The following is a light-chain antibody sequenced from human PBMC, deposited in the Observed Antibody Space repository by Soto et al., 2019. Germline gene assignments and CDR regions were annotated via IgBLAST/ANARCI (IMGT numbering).Light chain of an antibody. CDR2: EGS. J-gene: IGLJ3*02. CDR3: CSYASSTAFVV. CDR1: SSALGSYNL. Sequence: QSALSQPASVSGSRGQSITISCTGSSSALGSYNLVSWYQQYPGKAPKLVIYEGSKRPSGVSYRFSGSKSGNTASLTISGLRADDEAEYYCCSYASSTAFVVFGGGTKVTVL. V-gene: IGLV2-23*03.